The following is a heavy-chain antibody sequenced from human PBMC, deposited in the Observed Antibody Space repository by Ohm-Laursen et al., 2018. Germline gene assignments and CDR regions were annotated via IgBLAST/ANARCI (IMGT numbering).Heavy chain of an antibody. J-gene: IGHJ4*02. CDR1: GYTFTGYY. CDR3: ARGASGWYSYYFDY. V-gene: IGHV1-2*02. D-gene: IGHD6-19*01. Sequence: GASVKVSCKTSGYTFTGYYMHWVRQAPGQGLEWMGWINPNSGGTNYAQKFQGRVTMTRDTSISTAYMELSRLRSDDTAVYYCARGASGWYSYYFDYWGQGTLVTVSS. CDR2: INPNSGGT.